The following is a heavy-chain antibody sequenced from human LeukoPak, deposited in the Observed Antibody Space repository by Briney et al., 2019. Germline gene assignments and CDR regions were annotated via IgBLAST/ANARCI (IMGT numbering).Heavy chain of an antibody. CDR1: GGSISSYY. D-gene: IGHD4-23*01. V-gene: IGHV4-59*01. CDR3: ARSRDYGGNRNYFDY. CDR2: IYYSGST. Sequence: SETLSLTCTVSGGSISSYYWSWIRQPPGKGLEWIGYIYYSGSTNYNPSLKSRVTISVDTSKNQFSLKLSSVTAADTAVYYCARSRDYGGNRNYFDYWGQGTTVTVSS. J-gene: IGHJ4*03.